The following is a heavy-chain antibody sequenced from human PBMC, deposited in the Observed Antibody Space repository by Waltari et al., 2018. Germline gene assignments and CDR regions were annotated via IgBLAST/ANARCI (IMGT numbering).Heavy chain of an antibody. J-gene: IGHJ6*02. CDR2: INPNSGGT. CDR1: GYTLTELS. V-gene: IGHV1-2*02. CDR3: ARDNSPGGDGMDV. Sequence: QVQLVQSGAEVKKPGASVKVSCKVSGYTLTELSMHWVRQAPGKGLEWMGWINPNSGGTNYAQKFQGRVTMTRDTSISTAYMELSSLRSEDTAVYYCARDNSPGGDGMDVWGQGTTVTVSS. D-gene: IGHD3-16*01.